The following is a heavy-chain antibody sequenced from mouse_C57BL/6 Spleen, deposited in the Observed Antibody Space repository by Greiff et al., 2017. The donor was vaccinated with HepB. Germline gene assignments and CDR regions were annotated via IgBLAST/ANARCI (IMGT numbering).Heavy chain of an antibody. Sequence: VQLKQPGAELVKPGASVKLSCKASGYTFTSYWMQWVKQRPGQGLEWIGEIDPSDSYTNYNQKFKGKATLTVDTSSSTAYMQLSSLTSEDSAVYYCARDGSGGYFDVWGTGTTVTVSS. CDR3: ARDGSGGYFDV. V-gene: IGHV1-50*01. CDR2: IDPSDSYT. D-gene: IGHD1-1*01. J-gene: IGHJ1*03. CDR1: GYTFTSYW.